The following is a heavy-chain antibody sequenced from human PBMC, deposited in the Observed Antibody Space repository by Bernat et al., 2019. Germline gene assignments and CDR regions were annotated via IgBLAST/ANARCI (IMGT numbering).Heavy chain of an antibody. J-gene: IGHJ4*02. D-gene: IGHD2-21*01. CDR2: IWYDGSNK. CDR3: ARDFGGLPYVGVNAIDY. V-gene: IGHV3-33*01. CDR1: GFTFSSYG. Sequence: QVQLVESGGGVVQPGRSLRLSCAASGFTFSSYGMHWVRQAPGKGLEWVAVIWYDGSNKYYADSVKGRFTISRDNSKNTLYLQMNSLRAEDTAVYYCARDFGGLPYVGVNAIDYWGQGTLVTVSS.